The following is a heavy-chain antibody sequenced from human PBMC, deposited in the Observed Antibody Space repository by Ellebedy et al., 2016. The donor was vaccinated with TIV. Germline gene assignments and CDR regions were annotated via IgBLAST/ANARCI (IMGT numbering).Heavy chain of an antibody. J-gene: IGHJ3*02. CDR1: GYTFTSYY. CDR3: ARERYFDWGVNPDAFDI. D-gene: IGHD3-9*01. CDR2: ISAYNGNT. Sequence: ASVKVSXXASGYTFTSYYMHWVRQAPGQGLEWMGWISAYNGNTNYAQKLQGRVTMTTDTSTSTAYMELRSLRSDDTAVYYCARERYFDWGVNPDAFDIWGQGTMVTVSS. V-gene: IGHV1-18*04.